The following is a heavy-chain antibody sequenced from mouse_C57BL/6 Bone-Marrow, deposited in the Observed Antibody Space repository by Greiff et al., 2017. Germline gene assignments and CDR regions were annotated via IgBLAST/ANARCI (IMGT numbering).Heavy chain of an antibody. CDR3: SRGDYGSVAY. CDR2: IDPSDSET. Sequence: VQLQQPGAELVRPGSSVKLSCKASGYTFTSYWMHWVKQRPIQGLEWIGNIDPSDSETHYNQKFKDKATLTVDKSSSTAYMQLSSLTSEDSAVYYCSRGDYGSVAYWGQGTLVTVSA. CDR1: GYTFTSYW. V-gene: IGHV1-52*01. J-gene: IGHJ3*01. D-gene: IGHD1-1*01.